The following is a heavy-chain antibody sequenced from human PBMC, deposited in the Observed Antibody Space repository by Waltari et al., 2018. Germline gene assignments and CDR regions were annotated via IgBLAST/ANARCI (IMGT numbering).Heavy chain of an antibody. CDR2: IYTSGST. CDR3: ARGGSPNWYFDL. V-gene: IGHV4-4*07. CDR1: GGSISSYY. D-gene: IGHD1-26*01. Sequence: QVQLQESGPGLVKPSETLSLTCTVSGGSISSYYWSWIRQPAGKGLEWIGRIYTSGSTNYNPSLKSRVTITRNTSISTAYMELSSLRSEDTAVYYCARGGSPNWYFDLWGRGTLVTVSS. J-gene: IGHJ2*01.